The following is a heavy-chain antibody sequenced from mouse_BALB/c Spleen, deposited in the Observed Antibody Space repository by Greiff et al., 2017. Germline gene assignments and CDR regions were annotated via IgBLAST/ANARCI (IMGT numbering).Heavy chain of an antibody. Sequence: VQLQQSGAELVKPGASVKMSCKASGYTFTSYWMHWVKQRPGQGLEWIGVIDPSDSYTSYNQKFKGKATLTVDTSSSTAYMQLSSLTSEDSAVYYCTRPYGYSAWFAYWGQGTLVTVSA. V-gene: IGHV1S127*01. D-gene: IGHD2-2*01. J-gene: IGHJ3*01. CDR2: IDPSDSYT. CDR3: TRPYGYSAWFAY. CDR1: GYTFTSYW.